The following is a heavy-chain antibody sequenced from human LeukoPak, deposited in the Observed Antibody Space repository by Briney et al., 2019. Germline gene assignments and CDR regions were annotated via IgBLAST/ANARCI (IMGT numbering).Heavy chain of an antibody. Sequence: ASVKVSCKASGYTFTGYYMHWVRQAPGQGLEWMGWINPNSGGTNYAQKFQGRVTMTRDTSISTAYMELSRLRSYDTAVYYCARRSITMIVVVISPLFDYWGQGTLVTVSS. D-gene: IGHD3-22*01. J-gene: IGHJ4*02. CDR2: INPNSGGT. CDR3: ARRSITMIVVVISPLFDY. V-gene: IGHV1-2*02. CDR1: GYTFTGYY.